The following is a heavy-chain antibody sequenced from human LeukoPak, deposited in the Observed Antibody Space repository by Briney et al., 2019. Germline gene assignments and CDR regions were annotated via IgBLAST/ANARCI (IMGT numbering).Heavy chain of an antibody. CDR1: GYTFTSYD. CDR3: ARGHRHYGDYTVLGY. D-gene: IGHD4-17*01. CDR2: MNPNSGNT. V-gene: IGHV1-8*01. Sequence: GASVKVSCKASGYTFTSYDINWLRQATGQGLEWMGWMNPNSGNTGYAQKFQGRVTMTRNTSISTAYMELSSLRSEDTAVYYCARGHRHYGDYTVLGYWGQGTLVTVSS. J-gene: IGHJ4*02.